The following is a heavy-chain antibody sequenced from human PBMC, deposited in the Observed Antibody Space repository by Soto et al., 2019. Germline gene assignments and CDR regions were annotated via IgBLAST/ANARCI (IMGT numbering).Heavy chain of an antibody. J-gene: IGHJ2*01. CDR3: AREHWDWYFDL. CDR1: GYTFTSYA. Sequence: QVQLVQSGAEVKKPGASVKVSCKASGYTFTSYAMHWVRQAPGQRLEWMGWINAGNGNTKYSQKFQGRVTITRDTSASTAYMELSSLSSEDTAVYYCAREHWDWYFDLWGRGTLVTVSS. CDR2: INAGNGNT. V-gene: IGHV1-3*01. D-gene: IGHD7-27*01.